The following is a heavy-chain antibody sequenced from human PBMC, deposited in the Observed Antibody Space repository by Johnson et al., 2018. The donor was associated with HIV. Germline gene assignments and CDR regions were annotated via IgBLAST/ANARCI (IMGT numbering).Heavy chain of an antibody. V-gene: IGHV3-66*01. J-gene: IGHJ3*02. D-gene: IGHD3-22*01. CDR3: ATVVVITQDAFDI. CDR2: IYSGGST. Sequence: VQLVESGGGLVQPGGSLRLSCAASGFTVTTKYMSWVRQAPGKGLEWVSVIYSGGSTYYADSVKGRFTISRDNSKNTLYLQMNSLKIEDTAVYYCATVVVITQDAFDIWGQGTMVTVSS. CDR1: GFTVTTKY.